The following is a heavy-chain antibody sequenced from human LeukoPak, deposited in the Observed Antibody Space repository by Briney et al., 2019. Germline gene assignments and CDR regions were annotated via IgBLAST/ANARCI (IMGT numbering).Heavy chain of an antibody. Sequence: GGSLRLSCAASGFTFSSYSMTWVRQAPGKGLEWVSSISSSSSYIYYADSVKGRFTISRDNAKNSLYLQMNSLRAEDTAVYYCARTVTTGYYYGMDVWGQGTTVTVSS. D-gene: IGHD4-17*01. J-gene: IGHJ6*02. CDR2: ISSSSSYI. CDR1: GFTFSSYS. CDR3: ARTVTTGYYYGMDV. V-gene: IGHV3-21*01.